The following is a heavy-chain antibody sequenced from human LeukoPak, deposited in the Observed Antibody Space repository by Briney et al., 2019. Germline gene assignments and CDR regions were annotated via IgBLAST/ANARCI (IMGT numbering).Heavy chain of an antibody. CDR1: GYTFTSYD. J-gene: IGHJ2*01. CDR2: MNPNSGNT. V-gene: IGHV1-8*03. Sequence: ASVKVSCKASGYTFTSYDINWVRQAPGQGLEWMGWMNPNSGNTVYAQKFQGRVTITRNTSISTAYMELSSLRSEDTAVYYCARGREEGFDLWGRGTLATVSS. CDR3: ARGREEGFDL.